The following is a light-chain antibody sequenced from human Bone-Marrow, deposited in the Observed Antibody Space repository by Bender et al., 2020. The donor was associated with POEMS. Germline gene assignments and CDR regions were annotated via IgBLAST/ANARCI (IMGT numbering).Light chain of an antibody. V-gene: IGLV2-18*02. CDR3: CSYTSNTTYV. CDR1: SSDVGGYNR. CDR2: EVN. J-gene: IGLJ1*01. Sequence: QSALTQPPSVSGSPGQSVTISCTGTSSDVGGYNRVSWYLQTPSSAPKLLIYEVNKRPSGVPDRFSGSKSGNTASLTISGLQAGDEVDYYCCSYTSNTTYVFGTGTRVTVL.